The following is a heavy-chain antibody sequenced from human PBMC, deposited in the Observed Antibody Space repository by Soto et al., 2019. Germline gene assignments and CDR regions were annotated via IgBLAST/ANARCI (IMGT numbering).Heavy chain of an antibody. CDR2: LYYSGGT. V-gene: IGHV4-31*03. J-gene: IGHJ4*02. CDR1: VVSISSCGYY. Sequence: QVQLQESGPGLVKPSQTLSLTCTVSVVSISSCGYYWSWIRQHPGKGLERNGYLYYSGGTYYHPSLKRRVTISVDTYKTQFSLKLSSVTAADTAVYYCARERSSSWLFDSGGQGTLVTVSS. CDR3: ARERSSSWLFDS. D-gene: IGHD6-13*01.